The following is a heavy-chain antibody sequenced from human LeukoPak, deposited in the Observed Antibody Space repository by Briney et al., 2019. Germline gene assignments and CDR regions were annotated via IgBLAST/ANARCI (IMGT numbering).Heavy chain of an antibody. D-gene: IGHD3-22*01. CDR2: IYTSGST. J-gene: IGHJ4*02. V-gene: IGHV4-4*07. Sequence: PSETLSLTCTVSGGSISSYYWSWIRRPAGKGLEWIGRIYTSGSTNYNPSLKSRVTMSVDTSKNQFSLKLSSVTAADTAVYYCARAAYYYDSSGYTSFDYWGQGTLVTVSS. CDR3: ARAAYYYDSSGYTSFDY. CDR1: GGSISSYY.